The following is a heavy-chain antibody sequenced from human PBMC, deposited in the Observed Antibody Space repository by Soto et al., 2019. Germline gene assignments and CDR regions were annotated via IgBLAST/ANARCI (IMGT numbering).Heavy chain of an antibody. CDR2: ISSGAITI. Sequence: GGSLRLSCASSVFTFSDYYMKWIRQAPGKGLEWVSYISSGAITIYYADSVKGRFTISRDNAKNSLYLQMNSLRAEDTAVYYCAGQYSSSSVEFWGQGTLVTVSS. D-gene: IGHD6-6*01. CDR1: VFTFSDYY. V-gene: IGHV3-11*01. CDR3: AGQYSSSSVEF. J-gene: IGHJ4*02.